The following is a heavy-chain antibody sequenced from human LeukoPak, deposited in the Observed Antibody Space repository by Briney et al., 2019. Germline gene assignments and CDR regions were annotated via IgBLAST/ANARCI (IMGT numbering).Heavy chain of an antibody. CDR1: GGSMSNYY. CDR3: AKHDAGMWLPYSDY. CDR2: IYYSGST. D-gene: IGHD6-19*01. Sequence: PSETLSLTCTISGGSMSNYYWSWIRQAPGKGLEWVGSIYYSGSTNYNPSLKSRVTISVDTSKNQFSLKLSSVTAADTAVYYCAKHDAGMWLPYSDYWARGTLVTVSS. J-gene: IGHJ4*02. V-gene: IGHV4-59*08.